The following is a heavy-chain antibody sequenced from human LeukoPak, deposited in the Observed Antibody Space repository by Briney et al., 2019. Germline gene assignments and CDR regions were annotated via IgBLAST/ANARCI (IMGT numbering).Heavy chain of an antibody. D-gene: IGHD3-9*01. V-gene: IGHV4-39*01. J-gene: IGHJ5*01. CDR1: GGSITTIPYN. Sequence: SETLSLTCTVSGGSITTIPYNWGWIRQPPGKGLEWIGTISYVGTTYYEPSLKSRVTMSIDTSKNQFSLNLNSATAADTSVYYCARHPTGYPNWFDSWGQGTLVIVSS. CDR2: ISYVGTT. CDR3: ARHPTGYPNWFDS.